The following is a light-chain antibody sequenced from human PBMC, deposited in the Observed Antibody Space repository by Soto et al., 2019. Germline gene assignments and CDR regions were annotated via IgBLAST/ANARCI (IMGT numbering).Light chain of an antibody. CDR1: QNIRNN. CDR3: QQYDNWPSIT. Sequence: EVVMTQSPASLSVSPGERATLSCRASQNIRNNLAWYQQKPGQSPRLLIYAASTRATGVPVRFSGSGSGTGFTLTISSLQSEDFAIYYCQQYDNWPSITFGQGTRLEIK. V-gene: IGKV3-15*01. J-gene: IGKJ5*01. CDR2: AAS.